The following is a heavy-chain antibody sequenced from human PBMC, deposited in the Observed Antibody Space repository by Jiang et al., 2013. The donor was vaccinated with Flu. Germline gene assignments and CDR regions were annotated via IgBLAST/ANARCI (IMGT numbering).Heavy chain of an antibody. V-gene: IGHV4-39*07. CDR1: GGSISSSSYY. CDR2: INHSGST. D-gene: IGHD3-10*01. Sequence: LLKPSETLSLTCTVSGGSISSSSYYWGWIRQPPGKGLEWIGEINHSGSTNYNPSLKSRVTISVDTSKNQFSLKLSSVTAADTAVYYCASSNYYGSGSYNDYWGQGTLVTVSS. CDR3: ASSNYYGSGSYNDY. J-gene: IGHJ4*02.